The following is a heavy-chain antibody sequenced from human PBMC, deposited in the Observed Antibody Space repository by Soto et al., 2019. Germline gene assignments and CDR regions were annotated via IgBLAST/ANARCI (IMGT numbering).Heavy chain of an antibody. CDR1: GYTFTSYY. CDR2: INPSGGST. V-gene: IGHV1-46*01. CDR3: ARDTYYYDSSGYPHFDY. D-gene: IGHD3-22*01. Sequence: AASVKVACKASGYTFTSYYMHWVRQAPGQGLEWMGIINPSGGSTSYAQKFQGRVTMTRDTSTSTVYMELCSLRSEDTAVYYCARDTYYYDSSGYPHFDYWGQGTLVTV. J-gene: IGHJ4*02.